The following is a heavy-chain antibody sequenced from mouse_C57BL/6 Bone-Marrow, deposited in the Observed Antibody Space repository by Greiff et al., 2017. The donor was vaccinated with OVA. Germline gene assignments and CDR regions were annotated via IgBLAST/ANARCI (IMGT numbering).Heavy chain of an antibody. D-gene: IGHD1-1*01. Sequence: EVMLVESGGGLVKPGGSLKLSCAASGFTFSDYGMHWVRQAPEKGLEWVAYISSGSSTIYYADTVKGRFTISRDNAKNTLFLQMTSLRSEDTAMYYCARPIYYYGSSYDWYFDVWGTGTTVTVSS. J-gene: IGHJ1*03. CDR2: ISSGSSTI. CDR3: ARPIYYYGSSYDWYFDV. CDR1: GFTFSDYG. V-gene: IGHV5-17*01.